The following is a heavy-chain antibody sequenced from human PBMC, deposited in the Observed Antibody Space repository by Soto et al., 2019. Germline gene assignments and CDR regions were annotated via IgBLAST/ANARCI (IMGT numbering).Heavy chain of an antibody. V-gene: IGHV1-69*01. D-gene: IGHD5-12*01. J-gene: IGHJ4*02. CDR1: GGTFSSYA. CDR2: IIRIFHTS. CDR3: VQRRYGYNSAFFDY. Sequence: QVQLVQSGAEVKKPGSSVKVSCKASGGTFSSYAFSWVRQATGQGLEWMGGIIRIFHTSTYAQNFQGRVTITADESTSTAYMELINLRSDDTAVYYCVQRRYGYNSAFFDYWGQGTLVTVSS.